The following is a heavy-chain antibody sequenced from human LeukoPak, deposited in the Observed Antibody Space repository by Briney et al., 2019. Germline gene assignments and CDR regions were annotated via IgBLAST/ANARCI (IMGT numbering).Heavy chain of an antibody. Sequence: GGSLRLSCAASGFTFSSYSMNWVRQAPGKGLEWVSSISSSSSYIYYADSVKGRFTISRDNAKNSLYLQMNSLRAEDTAVYYCARDPQSSSWHYYYGMDVWGKGTTVTVSS. J-gene: IGHJ6*04. CDR1: GFTFSSYS. CDR2: ISSSSSYI. V-gene: IGHV3-21*01. CDR3: ARDPQSSSWHYYYGMDV. D-gene: IGHD6-13*01.